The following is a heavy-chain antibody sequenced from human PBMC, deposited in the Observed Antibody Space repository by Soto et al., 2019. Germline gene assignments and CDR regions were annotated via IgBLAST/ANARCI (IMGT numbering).Heavy chain of an antibody. J-gene: IGHJ6*02. V-gene: IGHV3-49*03. CDR2: IRSKAYGGTT. CDR1: GFTFGDYA. CDR3: TRAPGGSYYYYGMDV. D-gene: IGHD1-26*01. Sequence: GGSLRLSCTASGFTFGDYAMSWFRQAPGKGLEWVGFIRSKAYGGTTEYAASVKGRFTISRDDSKSIAYLQMNSLKTEDTAVYYCTRAPGGSYYYYGMDVWGQGTTVTVS.